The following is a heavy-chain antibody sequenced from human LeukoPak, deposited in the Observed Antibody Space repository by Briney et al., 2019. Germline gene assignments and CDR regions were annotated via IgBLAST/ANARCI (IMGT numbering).Heavy chain of an antibody. CDR3: ARDLYYDYVWGRYRRPFDY. J-gene: IGHJ4*02. CDR2: ISSSSCYI. Sequence: GGSLRLSCAASGFTFSSYSMNWVRQAPGKGLEWVSSISSSSCYIYYADSVKGRFTISRDNAKNSLYLQMNSLRAEDTAVYYCARDLYYDYVWGRYRRPFDYWGQGTLVTVSS. V-gene: IGHV3-21*01. CDR1: GFTFSSYS. D-gene: IGHD3-16*02.